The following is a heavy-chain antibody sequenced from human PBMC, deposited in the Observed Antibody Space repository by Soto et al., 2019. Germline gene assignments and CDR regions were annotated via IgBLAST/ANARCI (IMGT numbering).Heavy chain of an antibody. J-gene: IGHJ6*02. Sequence: PSQTLSLTWTVFCGSISNRSYFCGCIRQPPGKGLEWIGYIYYSGSTNYNPSLKSRVTISVDTPKNQFSLKLSSVTAADTAVYYCARRGYGPGFPYYYGMDVWGQGTTVTVS. D-gene: IGHD3-10*01. CDR3: ARRGYGPGFPYYYGMDV. CDR1: CGSISNRSYF. CDR2: IYYSGST. V-gene: IGHV4-61*01.